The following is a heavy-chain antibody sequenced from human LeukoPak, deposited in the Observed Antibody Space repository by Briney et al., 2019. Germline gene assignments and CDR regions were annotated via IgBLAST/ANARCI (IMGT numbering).Heavy chain of an antibody. J-gene: IGHJ3*02. Sequence: PVRSLRLSCAASGFTVSSYGMHWVRQAPGKGLEWVAVTSYDGSNNYYADSVKGRFTISRDNSKNTLYLQMNSLRAEDTAVYYCAKEWVRGVILDAFDIWGQGTMLTVFS. CDR3: AKEWVRGVILDAFDI. CDR1: GFTVSSYG. CDR2: TSYDGSNN. D-gene: IGHD3-10*01. V-gene: IGHV3-30*18.